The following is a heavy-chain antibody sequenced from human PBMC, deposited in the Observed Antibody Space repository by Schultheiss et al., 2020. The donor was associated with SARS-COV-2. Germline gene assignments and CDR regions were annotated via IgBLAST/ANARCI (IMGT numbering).Heavy chain of an antibody. CDR3: AREGGDIVVVPAAMSYYYYYMDV. V-gene: IGHV1-69*06. J-gene: IGHJ6*03. D-gene: IGHD2-2*01. CDR2: IIPIFGTA. CDR1: GYTFTGYY. Sequence: SVKVSCKASGYTFTGYYMHWVRQAPGQGLEWMGGIIPIFGTANYAQKFQGRVTITADKSTSTAYMELSSLRSDDTAVYYCAREGGDIVVVPAAMSYYYYYMDVWGKGTTVTVSS.